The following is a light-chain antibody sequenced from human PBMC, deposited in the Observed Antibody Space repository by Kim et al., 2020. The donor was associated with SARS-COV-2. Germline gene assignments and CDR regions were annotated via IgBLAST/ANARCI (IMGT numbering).Light chain of an antibody. V-gene: IGKV1-5*03. CDR1: QNINRW. CDR3: QQYSTYSSIT. Sequence: DIQMTQSPSTVSASVGERVTITCRASQNINRWLAWYQHKPGRAPKLLIYRTSTLGSGVPLRFTGGGSGTEFTLTISSLQPDDFATYYCQQYSTYSSITFGQETRLEIK. J-gene: IGKJ5*01. CDR2: RTS.